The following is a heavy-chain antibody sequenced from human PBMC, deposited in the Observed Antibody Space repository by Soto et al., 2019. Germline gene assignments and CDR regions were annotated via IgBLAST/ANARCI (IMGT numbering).Heavy chain of an antibody. CDR3: ASAYCSSTSCGRLYYYYMDV. CDR2: ISGSGGST. Sequence: PGGSLRLSCAASGFTFSSYAMSWVRQAPGKGLEWVSAISGSGGSTYYADSVKGRFTISRDNSKNTLYLQMNSLRAEDTAVYYCASAYCSSTSCGRLYYYYMDVWGKGTTVTVSS. D-gene: IGHD2-2*01. J-gene: IGHJ6*03. V-gene: IGHV3-23*01. CDR1: GFTFSSYA.